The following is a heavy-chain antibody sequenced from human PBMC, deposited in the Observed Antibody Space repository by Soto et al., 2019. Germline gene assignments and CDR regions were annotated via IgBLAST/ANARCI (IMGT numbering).Heavy chain of an antibody. D-gene: IGHD6-19*01. J-gene: IGHJ4*02. V-gene: IGHV3-7*05. Sequence: EVQLVESGGGLVQPGESLRLSCAASGFTFSNYWMTWVRQAPGKGLEWVANIKQDGTAQYYVDSVKGRFTISRDNAKNSLYLQMYSLRAEDTAVYYCGGSSGWPGVYDYWGQGTLVAVSS. CDR3: GGSSGWPGVYDY. CDR1: GFTFSNYW. CDR2: IKQDGTAQ.